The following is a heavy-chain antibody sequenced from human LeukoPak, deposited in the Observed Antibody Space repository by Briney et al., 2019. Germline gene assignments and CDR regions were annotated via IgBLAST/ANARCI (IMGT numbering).Heavy chain of an antibody. CDR2: INHSGST. CDR3: ARGPSRYCSSTSCRMGYFDL. Sequence: SETLSLTCAVYGGSFSGYYWSWIRQPPGKGLEWIGKINHSGSTNYNPSLKSRVTISVDTSKNQFSLKLSSVTAADTAVYYCARGPSRYCSSTSCRMGYFDLWGRGTLVTVSS. CDR1: GGSFSGYY. J-gene: IGHJ2*01. V-gene: IGHV4-34*01. D-gene: IGHD2-2*01.